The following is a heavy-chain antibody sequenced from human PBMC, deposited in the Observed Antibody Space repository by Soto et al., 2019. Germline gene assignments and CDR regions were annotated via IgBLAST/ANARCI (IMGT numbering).Heavy chain of an antibody. CDR3: ARHRGRWFGELSPADY. CDR1: GGSISSYY. CDR2: IYYSGST. Sequence: SETLSLTCTVSGGSISSYYWSWIRQPPGKGLEWIGYIYYSGSTNYNPSLKSRVTISVDTSKNQFSLKLSSVTAADTAVYYCARHRGRWFGELSPADYWGQGTLVTVSS. V-gene: IGHV4-59*08. J-gene: IGHJ4*02. D-gene: IGHD3-10*01.